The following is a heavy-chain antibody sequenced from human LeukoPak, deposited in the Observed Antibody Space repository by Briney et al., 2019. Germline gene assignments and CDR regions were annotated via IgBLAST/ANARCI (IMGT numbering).Heavy chain of an antibody. CDR3: ASSLGWYDY. J-gene: IGHJ4*02. CDR1: GFTISDYW. D-gene: IGHD6-19*01. Sequence: PGGSLRLSCVASGFTISDYWVHWVRQGPGKGLVWVSRISSDGSSTSYADSMKGRFTISRDNAKNTLYLQMSSLRAEDTAVYYCASSLGWYDYWGQGTLVTVSS. CDR2: ISSDGSST. V-gene: IGHV3-74*01.